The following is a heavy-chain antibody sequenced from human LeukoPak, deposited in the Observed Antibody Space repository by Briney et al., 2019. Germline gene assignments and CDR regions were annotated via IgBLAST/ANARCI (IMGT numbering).Heavy chain of an antibody. V-gene: IGHV3-23*01. D-gene: IGHD2-15*01. CDR3: ARGRGYCSGGSCYPFDY. Sequence: PGGSLRLSCAASGFTFSSYAMSWVRQAPGKGLEWVSAISGSGGSTYYADSVKGRFTISRDNSKNTLYLQMNSLRAEDTAVYYCARGRGYCSGGSCYPFDYWGQGTLVTVSS. CDR1: GFTFSSYA. CDR2: ISGSGGST. J-gene: IGHJ4*02.